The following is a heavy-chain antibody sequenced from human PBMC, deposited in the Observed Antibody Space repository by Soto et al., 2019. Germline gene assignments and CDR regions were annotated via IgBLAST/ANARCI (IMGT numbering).Heavy chain of an antibody. CDR3: ARETNYRKQYYFDY. D-gene: IGHD1-7*01. J-gene: IGHJ4*02. CDR1: SFSISSGYY. Sequence: SETLSLTCVVSSFSISSGYYWGWVRQPPGKGLEWIGSIYHSGTTNYSPSLKSRVTISVDTSKNQFSLKLSSVTAADTAVYYCARETNYRKQYYFDYWGQGTLVTVSS. V-gene: IGHV4-38-2*02. CDR2: IYHSGTT.